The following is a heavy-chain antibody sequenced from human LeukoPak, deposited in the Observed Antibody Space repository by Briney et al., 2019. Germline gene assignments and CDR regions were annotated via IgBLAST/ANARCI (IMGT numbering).Heavy chain of an antibody. J-gene: IGHJ4*02. CDR3: ATGGLPYYFDSSTYPFDY. CDR1: GATFSSFP. V-gene: IGHV1-69*13. CDR2: IIPIFGTA. Sequence: SVKVPCKASGATFSSFPISWVRQAPGQGLEWMGGIIPIFGTADYAQKLQGRVTITADESTSTAYMELSSLGSEDTAVYYCATGGLPYYFDSSTYPFDYWGQGTLVTVSS. D-gene: IGHD3-22*01.